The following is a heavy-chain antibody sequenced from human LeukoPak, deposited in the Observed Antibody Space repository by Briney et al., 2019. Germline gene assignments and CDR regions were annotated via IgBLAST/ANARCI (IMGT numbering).Heavy chain of an antibody. CDR1: GGSISSSSYY. CDR3: ARQWETTVLYYYYGMDV. D-gene: IGHD4-17*01. CDR2: IYYSGST. J-gene: IGHJ6*02. Sequence: SETLSLTCTVSGGSISSSSYYWGWIRQPPGKGLEWIGRIYYSGSTYYNPSLKSRVTISVDTSKNQFSLKLSSVTAADTAVYYCARQWETTVLYYYYGMDVWGQGTTVTVSS. V-gene: IGHV4-39*01.